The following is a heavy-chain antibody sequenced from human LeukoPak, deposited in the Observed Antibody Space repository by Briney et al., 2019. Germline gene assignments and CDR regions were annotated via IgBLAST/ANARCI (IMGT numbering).Heavy chain of an antibody. CDR1: GGSISSGGYY. Sequence: SETLSLTCTVSGGSISSGGYYWSWIRQHPGKGLEWIGYIYYSGSTYYNPSLKSRVTISVDTSKNQFSLKLSSVTAADTAVYYCARDLGTMVRGAPGAFDIWGQGTMVTVSS. CDR2: IYYSGST. J-gene: IGHJ3*02. CDR3: ARDLGTMVRGAPGAFDI. V-gene: IGHV4-31*03. D-gene: IGHD3-10*01.